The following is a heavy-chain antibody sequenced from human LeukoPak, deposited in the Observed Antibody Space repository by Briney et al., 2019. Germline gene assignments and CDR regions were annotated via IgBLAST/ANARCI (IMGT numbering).Heavy chain of an antibody. D-gene: IGHD6-13*01. V-gene: IGHV3-30*18. CDR1: GFTFSTCG. CDR2: ISYDGSYK. CDR3: AKDRYSGLNTIDY. Sequence: GGSLRLSCAASGFTFSTCGMHWVRQAPGKGLEWVAVISYDGSYKFYADSVKGRFTISRDNSKSTLYLQMNSLRAEDTAVYYCAKDRYSGLNTIDYWGQGTLVTVSS. J-gene: IGHJ4*02.